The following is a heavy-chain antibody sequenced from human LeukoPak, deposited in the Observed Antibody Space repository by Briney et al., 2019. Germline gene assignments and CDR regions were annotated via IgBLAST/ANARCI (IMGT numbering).Heavy chain of an antibody. CDR2: SYYSGST. Sequence: SETLSLTCTVSGGSISSSSYYWGWIRQPPGKGLEWIGSSYYSGSTYYNPSLKSRVTISVDTSKNQFSLKLSSVTAADTAVYYCASATVRYYDFWSGPSRDAFDIWGQGTMVTVSS. D-gene: IGHD3-3*01. CDR3: ASATVRYYDFWSGPSRDAFDI. CDR1: GGSISSSSYY. V-gene: IGHV4-39*01. J-gene: IGHJ3*02.